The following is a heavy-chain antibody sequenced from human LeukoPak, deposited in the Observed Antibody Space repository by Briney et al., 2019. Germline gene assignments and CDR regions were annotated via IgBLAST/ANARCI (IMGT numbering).Heavy chain of an antibody. D-gene: IGHD6-19*01. CDR2: ISGSGGST. V-gene: IGHV3-23*01. CDR1: GFTFSSYA. CDR3: ALSLVEGSGWLFDY. Sequence: AGGSLGLSCAASGFTFSSYAMSWVRQAPGKGLEWVSAISGSGGSTYYADSVKGRFTISRDNSKNTLYLQMNSLRAEDTAVYYCALSLVEGSGWLFDYWGQGTLVTVSS. J-gene: IGHJ4*02.